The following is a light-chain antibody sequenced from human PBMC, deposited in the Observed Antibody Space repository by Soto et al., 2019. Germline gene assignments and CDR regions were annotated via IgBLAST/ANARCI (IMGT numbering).Light chain of an antibody. CDR2: GAS. V-gene: IGKV3-20*01. CDR1: QSVSNNY. Sequence: EIVLTQSPDTLSLSPGEGATLSCRASQSVSNNYLAWYQQKPGQAPRLLIYGASNRATGIPDRFSGSGSGTDFTFTISRLEPEDFAVYYCQQYGSSGTFGQVTKVDIK. CDR3: QQYGSSGT. J-gene: IGKJ1*01.